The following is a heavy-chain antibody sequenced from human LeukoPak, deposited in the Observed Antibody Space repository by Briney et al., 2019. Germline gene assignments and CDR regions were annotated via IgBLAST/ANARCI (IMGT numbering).Heavy chain of an antibody. CDR3: ARDYCRDVSCSIRWSDP. J-gene: IGHJ5*02. CDR2: IYSGGDT. Sequence: PSETLSLTCTVSGGSVTTHYWSWVRQAPGKGLEWVSVIYSGGDTYYADSVKGRFTISRDNFKNTLYLQMNSLRTDDSAVYYCARDYCRDVSCSIRWSDPWGQGTLVTVSS. CDR1: GGSVTTHY. V-gene: IGHV3-53*05. D-gene: IGHD2-15*01.